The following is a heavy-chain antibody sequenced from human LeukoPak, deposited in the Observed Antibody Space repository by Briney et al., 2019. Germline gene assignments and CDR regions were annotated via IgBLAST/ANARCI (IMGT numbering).Heavy chain of an antibody. V-gene: IGHV3-53*05. CDR2: IYSGGST. Sequence: GGSLRLSCAASGFTVSSNYMSWVRQAPGKGLEWVSVIYSGGSTYYADSVKGRFTISRDNSKNTLYLQMNSLRAEDTAVYYCARKISGVYYDSSGPIDYWGQGTLVTVSS. CDR3: ARKISGVYYDSSGPIDY. J-gene: IGHJ4*02. D-gene: IGHD3-22*01. CDR1: GFTVSSNY.